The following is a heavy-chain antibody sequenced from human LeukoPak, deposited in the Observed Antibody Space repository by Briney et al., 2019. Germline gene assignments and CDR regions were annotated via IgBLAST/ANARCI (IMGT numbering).Heavy chain of an antibody. CDR3: ARSAGHCANGVCYSYNWFDP. Sequence: GESLKISCKGSGHSFTNSWIAWVRQKPGKGLEWMGIIYPDDSDTIYNPSFQGQVTISADKSISTAYLQWNSLKASDTAMYYCARSAGHCANGVCYSYNWFDPWGQGTLVTVSS. D-gene: IGHD2-8*01. V-gene: IGHV5-51*01. J-gene: IGHJ5*02. CDR2: IYPDDSDT. CDR1: GHSFTNSW.